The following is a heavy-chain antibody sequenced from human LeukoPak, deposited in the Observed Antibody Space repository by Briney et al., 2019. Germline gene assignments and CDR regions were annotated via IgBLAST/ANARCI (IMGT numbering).Heavy chain of an antibody. Sequence: SETLSLTCAVYGGSFSGYYWSWIRQPPGKGLEWIGEINHSGSTNYNPSLKSRVTISVDTSKNQFSLNLSSVTAADTAVYYCARGGILTGYSFDYWGQGILVTVSS. V-gene: IGHV4-34*01. CDR1: GGSFSGYY. J-gene: IGHJ4*02. D-gene: IGHD3-9*01. CDR2: INHSGST. CDR3: ARGGILTGYSFDY.